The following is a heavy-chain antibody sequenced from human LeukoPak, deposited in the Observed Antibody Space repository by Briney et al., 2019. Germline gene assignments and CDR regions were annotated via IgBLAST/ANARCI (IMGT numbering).Heavy chain of an antibody. CDR1: GYTFTSYG. D-gene: IGHD3-3*01. CDR3: ARVPTYDFWGGYYRGYNWFDP. Sequence: ASVKVSCKASGYTFTSYGISWVRQAPGQGLEWMGWISAYNGNTNYAQKLQGRVTMTTDTSTSTAYMELRSLRSDDTAVYYCARVPTYDFWGGYYRGYNWFDPWGQGTLVTVSS. J-gene: IGHJ5*02. CDR2: ISAYNGNT. V-gene: IGHV1-18*01.